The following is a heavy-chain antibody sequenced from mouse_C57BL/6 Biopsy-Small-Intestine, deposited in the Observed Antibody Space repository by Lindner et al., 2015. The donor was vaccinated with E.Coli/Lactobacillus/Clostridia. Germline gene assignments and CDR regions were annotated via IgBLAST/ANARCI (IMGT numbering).Heavy chain of an antibody. CDR2: INPYNGGT. J-gene: IGHJ2*01. CDR1: GYTFTDYY. D-gene: IGHD1-1*01. V-gene: IGHV1-19*01. Sequence: VQLQESGPVLVKPGASVKMSCKASGYTFTDYYMNWVKQSHGKSLEWIGVINPYNGGTSYNQKFKGKATLTVDKSSSTAYMELNSLTSEDTAVYYCTRALHYYGSSYAGYWGQGTTLTVSS. CDR3: TRALHYYGSSYAGY.